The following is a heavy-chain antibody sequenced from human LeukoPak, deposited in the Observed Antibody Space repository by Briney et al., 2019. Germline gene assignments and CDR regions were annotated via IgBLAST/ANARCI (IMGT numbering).Heavy chain of an antibody. J-gene: IGHJ4*02. V-gene: IGHV3-66*02. D-gene: IGHD2-2*01. CDR1: GFTFSSYA. Sequence: GGSLRLSCAASGFTFSSYAMSWVRQAPGKGLEWVSVIYSGGSTYYADSVKGRFTISRDNSKNTLYLQMNSLRAEDTAVYYCARGPRSYQLLYWGQGTLVTVSS. CDR3: ARGPRSYQLLY. CDR2: IYSGGST.